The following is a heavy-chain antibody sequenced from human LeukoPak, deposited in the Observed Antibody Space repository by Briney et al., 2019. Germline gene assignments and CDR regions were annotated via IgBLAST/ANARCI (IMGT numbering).Heavy chain of an antibody. CDR1: GYTFTSYD. CDR2: MNPNSGNT. V-gene: IGHV1-8*01. J-gene: IGHJ5*02. Sequence: VASVKVSCKASGYTFTSYDINWVRQATGQGLEWMGWMNPNSGNTGYAQKFQGRVTMTRDTSISTAYMELSSLRSEDTAVYYCARMSYYDRRGDSWFDPWGQGTLVIVSS. CDR3: ARMSYYDRRGDSWFDP. D-gene: IGHD3-22*01.